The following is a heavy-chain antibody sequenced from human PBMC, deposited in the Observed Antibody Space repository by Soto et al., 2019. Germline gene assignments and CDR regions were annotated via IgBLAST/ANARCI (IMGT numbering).Heavy chain of an antibody. CDR2: IYHSGNT. V-gene: IGHV4-59*01. CDR1: GGSISPYY. CDR3: ARGPNWYFDL. Sequence: SETLSLTCTVSGGSISPYYWSWIRRPPGKGLEWIGYIYHSGNTDYNLSLKSRVTISLDTSKRQFSLNLTSVTAAVTAFYYCARGPNWYFDLWGRGTLVTV. J-gene: IGHJ2*01.